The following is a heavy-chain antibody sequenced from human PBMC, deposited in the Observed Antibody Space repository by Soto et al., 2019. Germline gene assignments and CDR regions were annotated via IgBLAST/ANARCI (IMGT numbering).Heavy chain of an antibody. CDR3: TTDSDSTMIVVRFDY. V-gene: IGHV3-30*03. CDR2: ISYDGSNK. J-gene: IGHJ4*01. D-gene: IGHD3-22*01. CDR1: GFTFSSYG. Sequence: GGSLRLSCAASGFTFSSYGMHWVRQAPGKGLEWVAVISYDGSNKYYADSVKGRFTISRDNSKNTLYLQMNSMKTEDTGIYYCTTDSDSTMIVVRFDYWGHGTPVTISS.